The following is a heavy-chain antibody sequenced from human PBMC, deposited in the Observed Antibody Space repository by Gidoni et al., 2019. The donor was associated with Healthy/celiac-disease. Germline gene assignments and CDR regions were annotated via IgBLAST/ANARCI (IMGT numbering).Heavy chain of an antibody. Sequence: QVQLQESGPGLVKPSQTLSLTCPVSGGSISSGGYYWSWIRQHPGKGLEWTGYIYYRGSTYYNPSLKSRVTISVDTSKNQFSLKLSSVTAADTAVYYCARVPNSGHDRVYFDYWGQGTLVTVSS. CDR3: ARVPNSGHDRVYFDY. J-gene: IGHJ4*02. CDR2: IYYRGST. V-gene: IGHV4-31*03. D-gene: IGHD5-12*01. CDR1: GGSISSGGYY.